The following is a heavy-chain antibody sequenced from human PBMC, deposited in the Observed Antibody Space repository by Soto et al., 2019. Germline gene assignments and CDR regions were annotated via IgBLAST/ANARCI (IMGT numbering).Heavy chain of an antibody. V-gene: IGHV3-30*03. J-gene: IGHJ4*02. CDR1: GFTFSSYG. CDR3: ATISSMVRGVKPGVNY. Sequence: PGGSLRLSCAASGFTFSSYGMHWVRQAPGKGLEWVAVISYDGSNKYYADSVKGRFTISRDNSKNTLYLQMNSLRAEDTAVYYCATISSMVRGVKPGVNYWGQGTLVTVSS. D-gene: IGHD3-10*01. CDR2: ISYDGSNK.